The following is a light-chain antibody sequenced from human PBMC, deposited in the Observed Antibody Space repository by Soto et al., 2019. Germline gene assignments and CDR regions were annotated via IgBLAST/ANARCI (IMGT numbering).Light chain of an antibody. J-gene: IGKJ1*01. Sequence: ETVLTQSPATLSLSPGERATLSCRASQTIRSNYLAWYRQTPGQAPRLLIYGASNRATGIADRFSGSGSGTDFTLIISRVEPEDFALYYCQQYGSSPWTFGQGTKLEIK. CDR2: GAS. V-gene: IGKV3-20*01. CDR3: QQYGSSPWT. CDR1: QTIRSNY.